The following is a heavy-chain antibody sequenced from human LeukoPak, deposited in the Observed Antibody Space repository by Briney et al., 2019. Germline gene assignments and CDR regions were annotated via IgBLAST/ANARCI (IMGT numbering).Heavy chain of an antibody. CDR1: GFTFSSYA. J-gene: IGHJ5*02. V-gene: IGHV3-30-3*01. CDR2: ISYDGSNK. CDR3: ARGSLMNTFGGVIVT. D-gene: IGHD3-16*02. Sequence: GRSLRLSCAASGFTFSSYAMHWVRQAPGKGLEWVAVISYDGSNKYYADSVKGRFTISRDNSKNTLYLQMNSLRAEDTAVYYCARGSLMNTFGGVIVTWGQGTLVTVSS.